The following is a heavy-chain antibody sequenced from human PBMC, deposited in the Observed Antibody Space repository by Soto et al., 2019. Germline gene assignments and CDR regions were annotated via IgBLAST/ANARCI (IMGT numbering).Heavy chain of an antibody. Sequence: EVQLVESGGGLVQPGGSLRLSCAASGFTFSSYWMHWVRQAPGKGLVWVSRINSDGSSTSYADSVKGRFTISRDNAKNTLYLQMNSLRAEDTAVYYCARGGYCSGGSCYYYGMDVWGQGNTVTVSS. J-gene: IGHJ6*02. CDR1: GFTFSSYW. V-gene: IGHV3-74*01. D-gene: IGHD2-15*01. CDR2: INSDGSST. CDR3: ARGGYCSGGSCYYYGMDV.